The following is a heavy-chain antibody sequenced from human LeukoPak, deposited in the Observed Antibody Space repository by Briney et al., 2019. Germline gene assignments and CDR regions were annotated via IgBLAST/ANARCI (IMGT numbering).Heavy chain of an antibody. D-gene: IGHD6-19*01. CDR2: IKDDGSAK. V-gene: IGHV3-7*04. Sequence: GGSLRRSCAASGSNFSSSWMGWARLAPGCGLEWVANIKDDGSAKHYAVSVQGRFTISRDNDKNSLFLKMNSLRAEDMGVYYCARDRGWYHADSWGQGTLVTVSS. CDR3: ARDRGWYHADS. CDR1: GSNFSSSW. J-gene: IGHJ4*02.